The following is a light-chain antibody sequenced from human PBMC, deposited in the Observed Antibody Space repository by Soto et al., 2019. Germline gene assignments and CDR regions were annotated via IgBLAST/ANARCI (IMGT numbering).Light chain of an antibody. J-gene: IGKJ3*01. CDR3: QQSFT. CDR1: QSISSW. Sequence: DIQMTQSPSTLSASVGDRVTITCRASQSISSWLAWYQQKPGKAPKLLIYKAYSLESGVPSRFSGSGSGTEFTLTISSLQPDDCATYYCQQSFTFGPGTKVDIK. CDR2: KAY. V-gene: IGKV1-5*03.